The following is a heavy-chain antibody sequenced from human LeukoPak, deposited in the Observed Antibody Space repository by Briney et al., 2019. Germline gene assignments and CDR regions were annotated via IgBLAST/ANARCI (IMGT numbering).Heavy chain of an antibody. CDR3: ARASSSGYYPFDY. J-gene: IGHJ4*02. CDR2: IIPIFGTA. D-gene: IGHD3-22*01. CDR1: GGTFSSYA. V-gene: IGHV1-69*05. Sequence: ASVKVSCKASGGTFSSYAISWVRQAPGQGLEWMGGIIPIFGTANYAQKFLGRVTITTDESTSTAYMELSSLRSEDTAVYYCARASSSGYYPFDYWGQGTLVTVSS.